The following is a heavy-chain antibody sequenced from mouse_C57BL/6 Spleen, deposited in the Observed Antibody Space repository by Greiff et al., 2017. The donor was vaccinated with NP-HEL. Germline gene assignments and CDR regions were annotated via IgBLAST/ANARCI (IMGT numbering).Heavy chain of an antibody. CDR1: GYTFTEYT. CDR2: FYPGSGSI. CDR3: ARHGFYCYGSSYHYAMDY. V-gene: IGHV1-62-2*01. Sequence: QVQLKQSGAELVKPGASVKLSCKASGYTFTEYTIHWVKQRSGQGLEWIGWFYPGSGSIKYNEKFKDKATLTADKSSSTVYMELSRLTAEDATVYFCARHGFYCYGSSYHYAMDYWGQGTSVTVSS. D-gene: IGHD1-1*01. J-gene: IGHJ4*01.